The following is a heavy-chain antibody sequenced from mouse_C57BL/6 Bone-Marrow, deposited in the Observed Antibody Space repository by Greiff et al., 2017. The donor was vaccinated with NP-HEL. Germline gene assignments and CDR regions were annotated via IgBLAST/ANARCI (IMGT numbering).Heavy chain of an antibody. V-gene: IGHV5-17*01. J-gene: IGHJ4*01. CDR2: ISSGSSTI. Sequence: EAKLMESGGGLVKPGGSLKLSCAASGFTFSDYGMHWVRQAPEKGLEWVAYISSGSSTIYYADTVKGRFTISRDNAKNTLFLQMTSLRSEDTAMYYCARRYGGLYYYAMDYWGQGTSVTVSS. CDR3: ARRYGGLYYYAMDY. CDR1: GFTFSDYG. D-gene: IGHD1-1*02.